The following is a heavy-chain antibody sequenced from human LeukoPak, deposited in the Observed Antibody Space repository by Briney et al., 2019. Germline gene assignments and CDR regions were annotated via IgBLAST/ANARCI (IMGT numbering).Heavy chain of an antibody. Sequence: PGGSLRLSCAASGFTFSSYSMNWVRQAPGKGLEWVSSISSSSSYIYYADSVKGRFTISRDNAKNSLYLQMNSLRAEDTAVYYCASVIRGHFDYWGQGTLVTVSP. CDR2: ISSSSSYI. CDR1: GFTFSSYS. CDR3: ASVIRGHFDY. D-gene: IGHD2-21*01. V-gene: IGHV3-21*01. J-gene: IGHJ4*02.